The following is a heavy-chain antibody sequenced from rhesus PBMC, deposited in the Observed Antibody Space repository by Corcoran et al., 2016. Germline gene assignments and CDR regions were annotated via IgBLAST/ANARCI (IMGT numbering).Heavy chain of an antibody. CDR3: ARRAGGRFAS. J-gene: IGHJ4*01. D-gene: IGHD6-25*01. V-gene: IGHV4-80*01. CDR1: GASISGYW. CDR2: ITGESGST. Sequence: QVQLQESGPGLVKPSEPLSLTCAVSGASISGYWWSWIRQSPGTGLEWMWEITGESGSTSYNPSLKSRVTISKDASKSQFSLNLSSVTAADTAMYYCARRAGGRFASWGQGVLVTVSS.